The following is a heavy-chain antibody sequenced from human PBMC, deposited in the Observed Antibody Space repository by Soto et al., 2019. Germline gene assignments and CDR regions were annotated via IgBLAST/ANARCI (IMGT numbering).Heavy chain of an antibody. D-gene: IGHD6-13*01. CDR3: ARAYSSSWYVINY. CDR1: GFTISGCS. V-gene: IGHV3-30*03. CDR2: ISYDGSNK. J-gene: IGHJ4*02. Sequence: GGSLRLSCEASGFTISGCSMHWVRQAPGKGLEWVAVISYDGSNKYYADSVKGRFTISRDNSKNTLYLQMNSLRAEDTAVYYCARAYSSSWYVINYWGQGTLVTVSS.